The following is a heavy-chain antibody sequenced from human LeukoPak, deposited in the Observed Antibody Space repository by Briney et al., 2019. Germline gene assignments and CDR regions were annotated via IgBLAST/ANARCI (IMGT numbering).Heavy chain of an antibody. CDR1: GFPFNTYA. CDR2: ISGRGDIT. D-gene: IGHD6-13*01. CDR3: AKDTDIAAAGYYFDY. Sequence: GGSLRLSCTASGFPFNTYAMNWVRQAPGKGLEWVSGISGRGDITWFADSVKGRFAISRDNPKNTLYLQMNSLRAEDTAVYYCAKDTDIAAAGYYFDYWGQGTLVTVSS. J-gene: IGHJ4*02. V-gene: IGHV3-23*01.